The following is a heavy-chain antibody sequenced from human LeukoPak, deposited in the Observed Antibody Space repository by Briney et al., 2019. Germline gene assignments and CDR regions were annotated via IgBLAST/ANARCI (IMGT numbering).Heavy chain of an antibody. CDR1: GFTFSSYD. J-gene: IGHJ4*02. CDR3: ARDDSSGILYYFDY. Sequence: GGSLRLSCAASGFTFSSYDMHWVRQATGKGLEWVSAIGTAGDPYYPGSVKGRFTISRENAKNSLYLQMNSLRDEDTAVYYCARDDSSGILYYFDYWGQGTLVTVSS. CDR2: IGTAGDP. V-gene: IGHV3-13*05. D-gene: IGHD3-22*01.